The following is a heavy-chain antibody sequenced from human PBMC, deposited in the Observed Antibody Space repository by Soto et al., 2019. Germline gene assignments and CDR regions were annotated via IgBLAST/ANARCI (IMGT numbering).Heavy chain of an antibody. CDR2: VNHNGRN. V-gene: IGHV4-34*01. J-gene: IGHJ3*01. CDR3: ARGGRSDWQVAFDF. D-gene: IGHD6-19*01. CDR1: GGSFSGYF. Sequence: SETLSLTCDVYGGSFSGYFWNWIRQSPGKGLEWIGKVNHNGRNNYNPSLKSRVTISLDMSKKQISLKLTSVTAADTAVYYCARGGRSDWQVAFDFWGQGTMVTV.